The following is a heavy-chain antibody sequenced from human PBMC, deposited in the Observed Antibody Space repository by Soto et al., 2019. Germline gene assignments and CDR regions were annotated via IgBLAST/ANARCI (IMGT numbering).Heavy chain of an antibody. CDR3: ANDSGFPDFGAFLNAFGI. CDR1: RITVRGFA. V-gene: IGHV3-23*01. CDR2: TSALVSTE. D-gene: IGHD3-3*02. Sequence: PWRGRRRSWAAARITVRGFAISWVRQAPGRGLEWDSTTSALVSTEFYADSVRGRFTISRDSSDNTLYLQMNSLRAEDTAVYYCANDSGFPDFGAFLNAFGIRRQRTTVPASS. J-gene: IGHJ3*02.